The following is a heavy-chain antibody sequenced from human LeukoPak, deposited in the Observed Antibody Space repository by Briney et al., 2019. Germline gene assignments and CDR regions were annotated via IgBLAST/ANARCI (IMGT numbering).Heavy chain of an antibody. D-gene: IGHD5-12*01. J-gene: IGHJ4*02. CDR2: VYSSGSA. Sequence: SETLSLTCTVSGSSINSYYWSWIRQPAGKELEWIGRVYSSGSANYNPSLESRVTMSVDTSKNQFSLKLSSVTAADTAMYFCARGKVATSYFDSWGQGTLVTVSS. CDR3: ARGKVATSYFDS. V-gene: IGHV4-4*07. CDR1: GSSINSYY.